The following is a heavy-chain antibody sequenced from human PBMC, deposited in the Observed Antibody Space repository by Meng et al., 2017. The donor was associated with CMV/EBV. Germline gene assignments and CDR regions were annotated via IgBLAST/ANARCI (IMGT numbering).Heavy chain of an antibody. CDR1: FSSYS. CDR2: ISSSSSYI. D-gene: IGHD2-15*01. V-gene: IGHV3-21*01. J-gene: IGHJ4*02. CDR3: ARDPSGCSGGSCYPALFDY. Sequence: FSSYSMNWVRQAPGKGLEWVSSISSSSSYIYYADSVKGRFTISKDNAKNSLYLQMNSLRAEDTAVYYCARDPSGCSGGSCYPALFDYWGQGTLVTVSS.